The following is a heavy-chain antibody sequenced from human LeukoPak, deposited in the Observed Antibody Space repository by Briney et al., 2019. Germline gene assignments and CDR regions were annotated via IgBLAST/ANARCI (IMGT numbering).Heavy chain of an antibody. V-gene: IGHV3-30*02. Sequence: GGSLRLSCAASGFTFSSYGMHWVRQAPGKGLEWVAFIRYDGSNKYYADSVKGRFTISRDNSKNTLYLQMNSLRAEDTALYYCAKGARPSGPYYYYYMDVWGKGTTVTISS. CDR1: GFTFSSYG. CDR2: IRYDGSNK. CDR3: AKGARPSGPYYYYYMDV. D-gene: IGHD6-6*01. J-gene: IGHJ6*03.